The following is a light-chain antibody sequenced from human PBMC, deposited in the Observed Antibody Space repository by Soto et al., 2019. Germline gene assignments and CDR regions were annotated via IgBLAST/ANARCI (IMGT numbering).Light chain of an antibody. CDR2: DAS. Sequence: ELVLTQSPSTLPVSQGDRATLSCRASQSVSIKLAWYQQKPGQAPTLLIYDASSRATGIPARFSGSGSGTDFSLAISSLEPEDSAVYFCQQRGSWPLTFGGGTKLEIK. J-gene: IGKJ4*01. CDR3: QQRGSWPLT. CDR1: QSVSIK. V-gene: IGKV3-11*01.